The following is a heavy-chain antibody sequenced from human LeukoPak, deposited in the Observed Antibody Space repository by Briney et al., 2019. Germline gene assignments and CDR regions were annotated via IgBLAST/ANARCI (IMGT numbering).Heavy chain of an antibody. Sequence: ASVKVSCKASGYTFSGHYIHWVRQAPGQGLEWMGWISPDSGASKYAQRFHGRVIMTRDTSISTAYMELSSLRSDDTAVYYCAKDRARVATMVDGFEVWGQGTMVTVS. CDR2: ISPDSGAS. J-gene: IGHJ3*01. CDR1: GYTFSGHY. D-gene: IGHD5-12*01. CDR3: AKDRARVATMVDGFEV. V-gene: IGHV1-2*02.